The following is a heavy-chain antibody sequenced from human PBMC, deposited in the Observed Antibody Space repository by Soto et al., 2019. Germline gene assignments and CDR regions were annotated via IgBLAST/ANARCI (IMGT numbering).Heavy chain of an antibody. CDR3: ATDAAAGAAMGV. V-gene: IGHV3-23*01. J-gene: IGHJ6*02. CDR1: GFIFSSYA. CDR2: ISGSGVST. Sequence: GGSLRLSCAASGFIFSSYAMSWVRQAPGKGLEWVSAISGSGVSTHYADSVKGRITISRDNSKNTLYLQLDSLRVEDTAVYYCATDAAAGAAMGVWGQGTTVTVSS. D-gene: IGHD6-13*01.